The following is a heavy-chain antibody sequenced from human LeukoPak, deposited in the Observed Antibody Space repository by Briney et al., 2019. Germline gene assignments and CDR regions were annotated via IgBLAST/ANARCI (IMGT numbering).Heavy chain of an antibody. CDR2: ISGSSRHK. Sequence: GGSLRLSCAASGFTFSSYTMNWVRQAPGKGLEWVSSISGSSRHKYYADSVKGRFTISRDNAKNSLYLQMNSLRAEDTAVYYCAREDYNAFDIWGQGTMVTVSS. CDR3: AREDYNAFDI. CDR1: GFTFSSYT. D-gene: IGHD4-11*01. V-gene: IGHV3-21*01. J-gene: IGHJ3*02.